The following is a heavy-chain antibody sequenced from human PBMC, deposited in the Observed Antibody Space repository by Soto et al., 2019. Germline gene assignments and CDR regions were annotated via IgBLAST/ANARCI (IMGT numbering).Heavy chain of an antibody. CDR2: IIPIFGTA. V-gene: IGHV1-69*13. CDR3: ARDQGVAVAGPFDY. D-gene: IGHD6-19*01. Sequence: ASVKVSSKASGGTFSSYAISWVRQAPGQGLEWMGGIIPIFGTANYAQKFQGRVTITADESTSTAYMELSSLRSEDTAVYYCARDQGVAVAGPFDYWGQGTLVTV. J-gene: IGHJ4*02. CDR1: GGTFSSYA.